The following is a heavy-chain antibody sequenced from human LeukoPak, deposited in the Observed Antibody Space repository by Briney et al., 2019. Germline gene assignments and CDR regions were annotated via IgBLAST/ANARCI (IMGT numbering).Heavy chain of an antibody. Sequence: GGSLRLSCAASGFTFSDYYMSWIRQAPGKGLEWVSYISSSSNYANYADSVKGRFTISRDNAKNSLYLQMNSLRAEDTAVYYCARDSSGTYREENFGYWGQGTLVTVSS. D-gene: IGHD1-26*01. CDR2: ISSSSNYA. J-gene: IGHJ4*02. CDR1: GFTFSDYY. CDR3: ARDSSGTYREENFGY. V-gene: IGHV3-11*05.